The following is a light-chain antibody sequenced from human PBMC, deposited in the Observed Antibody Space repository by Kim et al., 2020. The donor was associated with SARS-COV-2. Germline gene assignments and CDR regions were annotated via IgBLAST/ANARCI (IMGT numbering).Light chain of an antibody. V-gene: IGLV2-11*01. CDR1: SSDVGGSAY. CDR2: DVK. Sequence: GEGVPITCTGASSDVGGSAYVSCWQQHPAKAPKLRFCDVKERPPGVPDRLSGSKSGNAASLTISGLQADDEAGYYCCSYAGSQTLVFGGGTQLTVL. J-gene: IGLJ2*01. CDR3: CSYAGSQTLV.